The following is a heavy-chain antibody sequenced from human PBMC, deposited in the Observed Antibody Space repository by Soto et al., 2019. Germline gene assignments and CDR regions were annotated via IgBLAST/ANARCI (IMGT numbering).Heavy chain of an antibody. J-gene: IGHJ5*02. D-gene: IGHD1-7*01. CDR2: FDPEDGET. Sequence: ASVKVSCKVSGYTLTELSMHWVRQAPGKGLEWMGGFDPEDGETIYARKFQGRVTMTEDTSTDTAYMELSSLRSEDTAVYYCATPGGNWNYISNWFDPWGQGTLVTVSS. V-gene: IGHV1-24*01. CDR3: ATPGGNWNYISNWFDP. CDR1: GYTLTELS.